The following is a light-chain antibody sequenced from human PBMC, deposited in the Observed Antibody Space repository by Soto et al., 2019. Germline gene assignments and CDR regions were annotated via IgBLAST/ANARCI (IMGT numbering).Light chain of an antibody. V-gene: IGKV3-20*01. J-gene: IGKJ1*01. Sequence: VLTQSPDSLSLSPGERAPLSCRASQYISTKLAWYQQKPGQAPRLLFSGAFNRATDTPDRFSGSGSGTDFTLIISGVEAEDFAMYYCQQYGDSPWTFGQGTKVDIK. CDR1: QYISTK. CDR2: GAF. CDR3: QQYGDSPWT.